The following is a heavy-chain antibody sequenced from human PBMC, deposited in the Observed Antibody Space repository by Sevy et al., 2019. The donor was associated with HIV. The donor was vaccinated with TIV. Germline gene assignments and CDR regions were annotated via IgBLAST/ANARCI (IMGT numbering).Heavy chain of an antibody. CDR2: ISSSSRTI. D-gene: IGHD4-17*01. CDR3: ARDEQTYGDYDYFDY. CDR1: GFTFSTYS. Sequence: GGSLRLSCAASGFTFSTYSMNWVRQAPGKGLEWVSYISSSSRTIFYADSVKGRFTISRDNAKKSLYLQMDSLTPEDTAVYYCARDEQTYGDYDYFDYWGQGTLVTVSS. J-gene: IGHJ4*02. V-gene: IGHV3-48*01.